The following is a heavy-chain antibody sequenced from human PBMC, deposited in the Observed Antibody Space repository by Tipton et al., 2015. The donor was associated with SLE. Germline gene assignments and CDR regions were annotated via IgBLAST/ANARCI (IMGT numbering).Heavy chain of an antibody. CDR3: ARERGYYDSSGYVGDAWFDP. D-gene: IGHD3-22*01. CDR2: IYPSGNT. Sequence: TLSLTCVVSGDSISSSNWWNWVRQPPGKGLEWIGEIYPSGNTRYNPSLKSRVTISLDKSKNLFSLKLDSVTAADTAVYYCARERGYYDSSGYVGDAWFDPWGRGTLVTVSS. J-gene: IGHJ5*02. CDR1: GDSISSSNW. V-gene: IGHV4-4*02.